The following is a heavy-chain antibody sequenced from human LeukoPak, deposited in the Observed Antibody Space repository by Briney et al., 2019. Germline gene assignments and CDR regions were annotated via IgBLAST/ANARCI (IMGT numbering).Heavy chain of an antibody. V-gene: IGHV3-30*04. CDR1: GFTFSSYA. Sequence: GGSLRLSCAASGFTFSSYAMHWVRQAPGKGLEWVAVISYDGSNKYYADSVKGRFTISRDNSKNTLYLQMNSLRAEDTAVYYCAREGYCSGGSCYRPYYYYGMDVWGQGTTVTVSS. CDR2: ISYDGSNK. J-gene: IGHJ6*02. CDR3: AREGYCSGGSCYRPYYYYGMDV. D-gene: IGHD2-15*01.